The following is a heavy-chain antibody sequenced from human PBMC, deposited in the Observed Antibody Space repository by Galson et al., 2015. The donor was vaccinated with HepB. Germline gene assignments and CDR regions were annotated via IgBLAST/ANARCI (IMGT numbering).Heavy chain of an antibody. CDR2: IYSGGRT. D-gene: IGHD1-14*01. CDR3: ARALTSQNIALSYYFDY. Sequence: SLRLSCAASGFTVSSNYMNWVRQAPGKGLEWVSLIYSGGRTYYADAVKGRFTISRDNSKNTRYLQMNSLRAEDTAVYYCARALTSQNIALSYYFDYWGQGTLVTVSS. CDR1: GFTVSSNY. V-gene: IGHV3-66*01. J-gene: IGHJ4*02.